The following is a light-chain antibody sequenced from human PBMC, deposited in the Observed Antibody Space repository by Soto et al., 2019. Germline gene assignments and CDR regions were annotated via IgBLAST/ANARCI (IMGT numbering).Light chain of an antibody. V-gene: IGLV2-14*03. CDR3: SSYGASSTL. CDR2: DVS. CDR1: STDIGFYNY. Sequence: QSVLTQPASLSGSPGQSVTISCTGTSTDIGFYNYVSWYQQHPGKAPKLMIFDVSYRPSGISDRFSGSKSGNTASLTISGLQPEDEADYYCSSYGASSTLFGGGTRSPS. J-gene: IGLJ2*01.